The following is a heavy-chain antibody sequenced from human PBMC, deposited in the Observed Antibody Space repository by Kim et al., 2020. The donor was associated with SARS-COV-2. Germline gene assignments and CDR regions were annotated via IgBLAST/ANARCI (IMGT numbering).Heavy chain of an antibody. V-gene: IGHV4-31*03. D-gene: IGHD4-17*01. CDR1: GGSISSGGYY. Sequence: SETLSLTCTVSGGSISSGGYYWSWIRQHPGKGLEWIGYIYYSGSTYYNPSLKSRVTISVDTSKNQFSLKLSSVTAADTAVYYCARVFSDYGDTLLFDYWGQGTLVTVSS. CDR2: IYYSGST. J-gene: IGHJ4*02. CDR3: ARVFSDYGDTLLFDY.